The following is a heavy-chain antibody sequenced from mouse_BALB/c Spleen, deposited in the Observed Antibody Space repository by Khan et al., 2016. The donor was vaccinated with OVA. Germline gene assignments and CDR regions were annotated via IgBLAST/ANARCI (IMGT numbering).Heavy chain of an antibody. D-gene: IGHD2-3*01. Sequence: EVELVESGPGLVKPSQSLSLTCTVTGYLITSDYAWNWIRQFPGNKLEWMVYISSSGSTNYNPALKSRISITRDTSKNQFFLQLNSVTTEDTATYYCARDGSRYNYAMDYWGQGTSVTVSS. CDR2: ISSSGST. CDR3: ARDGSRYNYAMDY. J-gene: IGHJ4*01. CDR1: GYLITSDYA. V-gene: IGHV3-2*02.